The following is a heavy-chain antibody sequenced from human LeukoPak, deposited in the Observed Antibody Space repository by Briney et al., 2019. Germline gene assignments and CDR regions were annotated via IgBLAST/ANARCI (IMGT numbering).Heavy chain of an antibody. J-gene: IGHJ4*02. Sequence: PGRSLRLSCAASGFTFSSYGMHWVRQAPGKGLEWVTVISYDGSHKYYADSVKGRFTISRDNSKNTLYLQMNSLRAEDTAVYYCAKSFYSGYDHTFEYWGQGTLVTISS. CDR1: GFTFSSYG. V-gene: IGHV3-30*18. D-gene: IGHD5-12*01. CDR2: ISYDGSHK. CDR3: AKSFYSGYDHTFEY.